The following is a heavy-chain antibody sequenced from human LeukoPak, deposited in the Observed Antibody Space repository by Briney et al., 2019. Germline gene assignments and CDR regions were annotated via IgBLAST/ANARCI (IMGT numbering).Heavy chain of an antibody. V-gene: IGHV3-66*01. J-gene: IGHJ4*02. D-gene: IGHD3-9*01. CDR2: IYSGGST. CDR3: ALGLVTDY. Sequence: PGGSLRLSCAASGFIFRDYYMTWICQAPGKGLEWVSVIYSGGSTYYADSVKGRFTISRDNSKNTLYLQMNSLRVEDTAVYYCALGLVTDYWGQGTLVTVSS. CDR1: GFIFRDYY.